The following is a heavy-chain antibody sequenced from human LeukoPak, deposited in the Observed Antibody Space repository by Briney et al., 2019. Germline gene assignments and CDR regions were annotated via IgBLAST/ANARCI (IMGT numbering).Heavy chain of an antibody. D-gene: IGHD2-21*01. CDR2: IIPIFGTA. CDR1: GGTFSSYA. Sequence: SVKVSCKASGGTFSSYAISWVRQAPGQGLEWMGGIIPIFGTANYAQKFQGRVTITADKSTSTAYMELSSLTSEDTGLYYCVRDDCGDTCYPGGYWGQGTLVTVSS. J-gene: IGHJ4*02. V-gene: IGHV1-69*06. CDR3: VRDDCGDTCYPGGY.